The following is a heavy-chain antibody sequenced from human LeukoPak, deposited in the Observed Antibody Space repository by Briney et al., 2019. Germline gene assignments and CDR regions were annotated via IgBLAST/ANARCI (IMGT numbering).Heavy chain of an antibody. J-gene: IGHJ3*02. CDR3: ARYSGSSWYRGAFDI. CDR2: IYTSGST. CDR1: GGSISSGSYY. D-gene: IGHD6-13*01. V-gene: IGHV4-61*02. Sequence: SQTLSLTCTVSGGSISSGSYYWSWIRQPAGKGLEWIGRIYTSGSTNYNPSLKSRVTMSVDTSKNQFSLKLSSVTAADTAVYYCARYSGSSWYRGAFDIWGQGTMVTVSS.